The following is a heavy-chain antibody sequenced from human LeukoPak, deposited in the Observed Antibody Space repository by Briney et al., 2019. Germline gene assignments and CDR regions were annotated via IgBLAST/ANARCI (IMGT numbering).Heavy chain of an antibody. V-gene: IGHV3-7*01. J-gene: IGHJ4*02. CDR1: GFTFSSYW. CDR2: IRGESEK. D-gene: IGHD3-22*01. Sequence: GGSLRLSCEAPGFTFSSYWMSWVRQAPGKGLECVANIRGESEKRYVDSVKGRFTISRDNAKNSLYLQMNSLRVEDTAIYYCARDYLDSSGAHYDYWGQGTLVTVSS. CDR3: ARDYLDSSGAHYDY.